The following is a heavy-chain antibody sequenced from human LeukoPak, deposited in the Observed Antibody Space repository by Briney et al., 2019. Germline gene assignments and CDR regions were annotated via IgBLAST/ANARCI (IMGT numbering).Heavy chain of an antibody. CDR1: GFTFSSYS. Sequence: PGGSLRLSCAASGFTFSSYSMNWVRQAPGKGLEWVSSISSSSSYIYYADSVKGRFTISRDNAKNSLYLQMNSLRAEDTAVYYCARDTVAVAGGFDYWGQGTLVTASS. CDR2: ISSSSSYI. J-gene: IGHJ4*02. CDR3: ARDTVAVAGGFDY. D-gene: IGHD6-19*01. V-gene: IGHV3-21*01.